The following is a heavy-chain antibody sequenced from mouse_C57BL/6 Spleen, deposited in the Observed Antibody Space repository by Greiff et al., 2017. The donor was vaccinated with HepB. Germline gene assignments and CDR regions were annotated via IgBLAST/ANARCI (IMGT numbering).Heavy chain of an antibody. CDR3: ARFPLYCYGSSPYAMDY. CDR2: IYPGSGST. CDR1: GYTFTSYW. D-gene: IGHD1-1*01. J-gene: IGHJ4*01. Sequence: VQLQQSGAELVKPGASVKMSCKASGYTFTSYWITWVKQRPGQGLEWIGDIYPGSGSTNYNEKFKSKATLTVDTSSSTAYMQRSSLTSEDSAVYYCARFPLYCYGSSPYAMDYWGQGTSVTVSS. V-gene: IGHV1-55*01.